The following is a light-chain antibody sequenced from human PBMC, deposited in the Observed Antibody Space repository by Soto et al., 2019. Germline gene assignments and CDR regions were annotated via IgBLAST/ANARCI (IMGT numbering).Light chain of an antibody. V-gene: IGKV3-20*01. CDR3: QQYATSPLP. J-gene: IGKJ4*01. CDR2: GAS. Sequence: EIVLTQSPGTLSVSPGERATLSCRASQSVGRNYLAWYQQKPGQAPRLLIDGASSRATGIPDRFSGSGSGTDFTLTISRLEPEDFAVYYCQQYATSPLPFGGGTKVETK. CDR1: QSVGRNY.